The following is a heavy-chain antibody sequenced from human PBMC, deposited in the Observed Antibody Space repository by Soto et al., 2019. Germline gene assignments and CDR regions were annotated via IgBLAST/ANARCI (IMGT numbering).Heavy chain of an antibody. J-gene: IGHJ4*02. V-gene: IGHV1-69*01. Sequence: QVQLVQSGAEVNKTGSSVKVSCMASGGIFSSNALSWVRQAPGQGLEWLGGIIPIFGSVNYAQKFQGRVTITSHESTSTAYMELSSLRSEDTSVYFCARGVRGYSYCRGAPLYYFDYWGQGTLVTVAS. CDR1: GGIFSSNA. CDR3: ARGVRGYSYCRGAPLYYFDY. D-gene: IGHD5-18*01. CDR2: IIPIFGSV.